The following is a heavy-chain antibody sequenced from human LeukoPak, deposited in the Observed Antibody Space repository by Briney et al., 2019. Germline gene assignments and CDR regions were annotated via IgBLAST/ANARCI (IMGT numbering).Heavy chain of an antibody. Sequence: SETLSLTCTVSGGSISSGGYYWSWIRQPPGKGLEWIGYIYHSGSTYYNPSLKSRVTISVDRSKNQFSLKLSSVTAADTAVYYCARDQVTIFGVVPPGAFDIWGQGTMVTVSS. D-gene: IGHD3-3*01. CDR1: GGSISSGGYY. V-gene: IGHV4-30-2*01. CDR2: IYHSGST. J-gene: IGHJ3*02. CDR3: ARDQVTIFGVVPPGAFDI.